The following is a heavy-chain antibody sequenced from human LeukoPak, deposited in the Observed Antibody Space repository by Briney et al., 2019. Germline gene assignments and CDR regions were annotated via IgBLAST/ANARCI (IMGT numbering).Heavy chain of an antibody. Sequence: GASVKVSCKASGYTFTSYGISWLRQAPGQGLEWMGWMNPNSGNTGYAQKFQGRVTITWDTSISTAYMELSSLRSEDTAVYYCARIGYSNSYDYWGQGTLVTVSS. D-gene: IGHD5-18*01. CDR3: ARIGYSNSYDY. V-gene: IGHV1-8*03. CDR2: MNPNSGNT. J-gene: IGHJ4*02. CDR1: GYTFTSYG.